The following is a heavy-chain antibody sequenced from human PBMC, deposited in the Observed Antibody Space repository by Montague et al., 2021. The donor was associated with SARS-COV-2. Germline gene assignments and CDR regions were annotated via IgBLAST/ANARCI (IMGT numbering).Heavy chain of an antibody. D-gene: IGHD5-12*01. Sequence: SLRLSCAASGFTFSSYGMHWVRQAPGKGLEWVAVIWYDGSNKYYADSVKGRFTISRDNSKNTLYLKMNSLRAEDTAVYYCASVASYYYGMDVWGQGTTVTVSS. CDR1: GFTFSSYG. J-gene: IGHJ6*02. CDR3: ASVASYYYGMDV. V-gene: IGHV3-33*01. CDR2: IWYDGSNK.